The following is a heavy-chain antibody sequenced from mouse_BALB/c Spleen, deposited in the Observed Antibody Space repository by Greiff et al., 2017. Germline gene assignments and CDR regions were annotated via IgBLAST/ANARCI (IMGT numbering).Heavy chain of an antibody. CDR1: GFSLTSYG. CDR2: LWAGGST. J-gene: IGHJ3*01. V-gene: IGHV2-9*02. D-gene: IGHD3-1*01. Sequence: QVQLQQSGPGLVAPSQSLSITCTVSGFSLTSYGVHWVRQPPGKGLEWLGVLWAGGSTNYNSALMSRLSISKDNSKSQVFLKMNSLQTDDTAMYYCARGGLSSAWFAYWGQGTLVTVSA. CDR3: ARGGLSSAWFAY.